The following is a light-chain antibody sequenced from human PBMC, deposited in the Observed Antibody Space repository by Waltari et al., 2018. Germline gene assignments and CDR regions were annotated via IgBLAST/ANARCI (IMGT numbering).Light chain of an antibody. V-gene: IGKV3-15*01. CDR2: AAS. J-gene: IGKJ4*01. CDR3: QQYDNWPLT. Sequence: EIVMTQSPATLSVSPGERATPSCRASQSINMNLAWYQQKLGQGPRLVIYAASTRATGIPARFSGSGSGTDFTLTISSLQSEDFAVYYCQQYDNWPLTFGGGTKVEIK. CDR1: QSINMN.